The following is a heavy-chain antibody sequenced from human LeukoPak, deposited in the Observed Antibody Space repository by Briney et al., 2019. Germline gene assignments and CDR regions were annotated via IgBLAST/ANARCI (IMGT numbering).Heavy chain of an antibody. Sequence: PSETLSLTCTVSGGSISSYYWSWIRHPPGQGLEWIGYIYYSGSTNYNPSLKSRVTISVDTSKNQFSLKLSSVTAADTAVYYCARQGDFWSEGWFDPWGQGTLVTVSS. CDR3: ARQGDFWSEGWFDP. CDR2: IYYSGST. D-gene: IGHD3-3*01. CDR1: GGSISSYY. V-gene: IGHV4-59*08. J-gene: IGHJ5*02.